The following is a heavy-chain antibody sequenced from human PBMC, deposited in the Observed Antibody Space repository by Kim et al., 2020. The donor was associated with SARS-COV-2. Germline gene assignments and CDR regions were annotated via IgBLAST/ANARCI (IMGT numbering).Heavy chain of an antibody. CDR1: GYTFSGYA. CDR2: IDTNTGNP. Sequence: ASVKVSCKTSGYTFSGYALSWVRQAPGQGLEWLGWIDTNTGNPVNAKGFTGRFVFSWDTSVNTAYLQISSLKAAYTAIYYCARDQDHSLYFDYWGQGTLVTVSS. V-gene: IGHV7-4-1*01. J-gene: IGHJ4*02. CDR3: ARDQDHSLYFDY. D-gene: IGHD4-4*01.